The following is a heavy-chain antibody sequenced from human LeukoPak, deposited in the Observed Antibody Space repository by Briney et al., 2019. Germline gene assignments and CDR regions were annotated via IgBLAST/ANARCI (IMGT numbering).Heavy chain of an antibody. V-gene: IGHV4-38-2*02. Sequence: SETLSLTCTISGYSISSGYYWGWIRQPPGKGLEWIGSIYHSGSTYYSPSLKSRVTISLDTSKNQFSLKLSSVTAADTAVYYCARDLYSSGWGYFDYWGQGTLVTVSS. CDR2: IYHSGST. J-gene: IGHJ4*02. D-gene: IGHD6-19*01. CDR3: ARDLYSSGWGYFDY. CDR1: GYSISSGYY.